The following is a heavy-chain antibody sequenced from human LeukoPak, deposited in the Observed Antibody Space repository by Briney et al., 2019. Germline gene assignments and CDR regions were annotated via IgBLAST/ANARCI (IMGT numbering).Heavy chain of an antibody. CDR2: IYDDGGT. CDR1: GFTDNLDY. J-gene: IGHJ4*02. D-gene: IGHD4-23*01. CDR3: ARARSGNDFDC. Sequence: GGSLRLSCAVSGFTDNLDYMNCLRHATGKGREWVSIIYDDGGTKYADSVKGRFTISRDNSKNTVDLQMNSLREEDTAVYYCARARSGNDFDCWGQGTRVTVSS. V-gene: IGHV3-66*02.